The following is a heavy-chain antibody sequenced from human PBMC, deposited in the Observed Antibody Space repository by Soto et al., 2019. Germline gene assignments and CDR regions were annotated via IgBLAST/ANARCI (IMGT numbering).Heavy chain of an antibody. D-gene: IGHD2-15*01. Sequence: QVQLVQSGAEVKKPGSSVKVSCKASGGTFSSYAISWVRQAPGQGLEWMGGIIPIFGTANYAQKFQGRVTITADESTSTAYMELRRLRSEDTAVYYCARDREVVARYYDDGMDVWGQGTTVTVSS. CDR3: ARDREVVARYYDDGMDV. CDR1: GGTFSSYA. V-gene: IGHV1-69*12. J-gene: IGHJ6*02. CDR2: IIPIFGTA.